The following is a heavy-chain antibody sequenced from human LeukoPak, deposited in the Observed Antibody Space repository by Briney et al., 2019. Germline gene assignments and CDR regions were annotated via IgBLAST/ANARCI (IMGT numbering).Heavy chain of an antibody. CDR1: GITFSDYS. Sequence: GGSLRLSCTASGITFSDYSMHWVRQAPGKGLEWVSYISGSGRTIYYADSVKGRFTISRDNPKNTLYLQMNSLKTEDTAMYYCARGPPMISCGGDCYSYFDYWGQGTLVTVSS. CDR3: ARGPPMISCGGDCYSYFDY. D-gene: IGHD2-21*02. CDR2: ISGSGRTI. V-gene: IGHV3-48*04. J-gene: IGHJ4*02.